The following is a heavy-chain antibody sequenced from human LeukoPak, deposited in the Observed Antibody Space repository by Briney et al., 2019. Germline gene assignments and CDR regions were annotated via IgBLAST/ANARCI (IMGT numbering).Heavy chain of an antibody. CDR2: ISAYNGNT. CDR1: GYTFTSYG. V-gene: IGHV1-18*01. J-gene: IGHJ3*02. D-gene: IGHD1-26*01. CDR3: ARDGSGGGSYYSNDAFDI. Sequence: ASVKVSCKASGYTFTSYGNSWVRQAPGQGLEWMGWISAYNGNTNYAQKLQGRVTMTTDTSTSTAYMELRSLRSDDTAVYYCARDGSGGGSYYSNDAFDIWGQGTMVTVSS.